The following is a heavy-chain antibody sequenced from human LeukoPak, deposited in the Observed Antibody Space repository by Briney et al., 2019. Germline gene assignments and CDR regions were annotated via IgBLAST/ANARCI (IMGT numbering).Heavy chain of an antibody. CDR2: IYSSGST. CDR1: GDSISSGGYS. J-gene: IGHJ4*02. CDR3: ARGWGPVYCGGDCHRHFDY. V-gene: IGHV4-30-4*07. D-gene: IGHD2-21*02. Sequence: KASETLSLTCAVSGDSISSGGYSWNWIRQPPGEGLEWIGFIYSSGSTYYNPSLKSRVTISVDTSKNQFSLKVASVTAADTAVYYCARGWGPVYCGGDCHRHFDYWGQGTLVTVSS.